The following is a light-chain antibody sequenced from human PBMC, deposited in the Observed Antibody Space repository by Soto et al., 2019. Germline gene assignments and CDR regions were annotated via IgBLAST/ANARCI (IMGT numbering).Light chain of an antibody. CDR2: DAS. CDR1: QSVSSY. V-gene: IGKV3-11*01. J-gene: IGKJ3*01. Sequence: EIVLTQSPATLSLSPGERATLSCRASQSVSSYLAWYQQKPGQAPRLLIYDASNRATGIPARFSGSGSGTDFTLTISSLAPADFAVYYCQQRSNWPPVFTFGPGTKVDSK. CDR3: QQRSNWPPVFT.